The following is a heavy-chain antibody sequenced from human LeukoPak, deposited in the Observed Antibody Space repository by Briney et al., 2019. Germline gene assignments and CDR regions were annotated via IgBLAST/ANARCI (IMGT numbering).Heavy chain of an antibody. D-gene: IGHD2-2*01. CDR3: DCSSTSCYAAGDY. CDR2: IRYDGSNK. Sequence: GGSLRLSCAASGFTFSSYGMHWVRQAPGKGLEWVAFIRYDGSNKYYADSMKGRFTISRDNSKNTLYLQMNSLRAEDTAVYYCDCSSTSCYAAGDYWGQGTLVTVSS. CDR1: GFTFSSYG. J-gene: IGHJ4*02. V-gene: IGHV3-30*02.